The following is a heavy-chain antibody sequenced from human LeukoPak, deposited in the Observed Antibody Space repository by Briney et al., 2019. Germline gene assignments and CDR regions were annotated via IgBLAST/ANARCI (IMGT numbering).Heavy chain of an antibody. CDR3: TTDRWSSRWYDDEYPQY. Sequence: GGSLRLSCEASGFTFTNAWMSWVREAPGKGREWGGRIKTEIDGGTTDYAPPANGRFIIPRDDSSNRLHLQMNSLQSEDTAVYYCTTDRWSSRWYDDEYPQYWRQGPLVTVSS. CDR1: GFTFTNAW. V-gene: IGHV3-15*01. J-gene: IGHJ1*01. CDR2: IKTEIDGGTT. D-gene: IGHD6-13*01.